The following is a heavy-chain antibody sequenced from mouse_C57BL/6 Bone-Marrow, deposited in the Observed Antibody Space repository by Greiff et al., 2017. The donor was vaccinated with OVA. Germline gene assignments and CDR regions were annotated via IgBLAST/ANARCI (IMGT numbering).Heavy chain of an antibody. D-gene: IGHD2-2*01. CDR2: ISSGSSTI. Sequence: EVHLVESGGGLVKPGGSLKLSCAASGFTFSDYGMHWVRQAPEKGLEWVAYISSGSSTIYYADTVKGRFTISRDNAKNTLFLQMTSLRSEDTAMYYCARHGYYFDYWGQGTTLTVSS. J-gene: IGHJ2*01. CDR1: GFTFSDYG. V-gene: IGHV5-17*01. CDR3: ARHGYYFDY.